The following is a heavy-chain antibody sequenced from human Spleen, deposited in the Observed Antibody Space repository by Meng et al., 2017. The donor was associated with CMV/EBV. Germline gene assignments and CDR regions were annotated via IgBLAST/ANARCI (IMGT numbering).Heavy chain of an antibody. CDR1: DFTFSDYA. D-gene: IGHD6-6*01. V-gene: IGHV3-21*01. Sequence: GGSLRLSCAASDFTFSDYAMNWVRQAPGKGLEWVSSISRSSSHIYYLDSVKGRFTISRDNAKNSLYLQMNTLRGEDTALYYCARSSSIAARGWYDLDFWGQGTLVTVSS. CDR2: ISRSSSHI. J-gene: IGHJ4*02. CDR3: ARSSSIAARGWYDLDF.